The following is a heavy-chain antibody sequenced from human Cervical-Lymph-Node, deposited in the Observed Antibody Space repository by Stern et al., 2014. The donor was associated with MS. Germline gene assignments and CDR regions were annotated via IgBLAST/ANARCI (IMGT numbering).Heavy chain of an antibody. CDR3: ARGNDRGSGWSFVWFDP. Sequence: QVQLVQSGAEVKQPGASVKVSCKASGYTFTNYAMHWVRQAPGQRLEWVGWINPGSDNTNYSQKIQDRVTITTDTFATTAYMELTSLRSEDTAVYYCARGNDRGSGWSFVWFDPWGQGTLVTVSS. CDR1: GYTFTNYA. CDR2: INPGSDNT. D-gene: IGHD6-19*01. V-gene: IGHV1-3*01. J-gene: IGHJ5*02.